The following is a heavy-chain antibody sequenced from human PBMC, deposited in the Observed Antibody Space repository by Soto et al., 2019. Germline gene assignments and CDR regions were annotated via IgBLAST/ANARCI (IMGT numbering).Heavy chain of an antibody. CDR1: GGSFSGYY. CDR3: ARGAGNPSYYYYSYMDV. J-gene: IGHJ6*03. Sequence: SETLSLTCAVYGGSFSGYYWSWIRQPPGKGLEWIGEINHSGSTNYNPSLKSRVTISVDTSKNQFSLKLSSVTAADTAVYYCARGAGNPSYYYYSYMDVWGKGTTVTVS. V-gene: IGHV4-34*01. D-gene: IGHD1-1*01. CDR2: INHSGST.